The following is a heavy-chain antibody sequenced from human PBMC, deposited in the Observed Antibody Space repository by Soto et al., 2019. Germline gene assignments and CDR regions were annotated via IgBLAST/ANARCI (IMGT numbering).Heavy chain of an antibody. CDR1: GYSYTTFG. CDR2: MNSNSGKT. CDR3: VRDRLTVTGTKCFDY. D-gene: IGHD4-17*01. J-gene: IGHJ4*02. V-gene: IGHV1-18*01. Sequence: QVQLVQSGAEVKKPGASVKVSCKPSGYSYTTFGISWVRQAPGQGLEWMGWMNSNSGKTDYAQKFQGRVTNTTDTFTRTAYMDLRSLTSDDTAVYFCVRDRLTVTGTKCFDYWGQGTLVTVSS.